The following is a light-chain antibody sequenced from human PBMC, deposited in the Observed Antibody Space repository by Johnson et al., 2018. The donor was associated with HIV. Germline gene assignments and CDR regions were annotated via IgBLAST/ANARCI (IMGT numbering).Light chain of an antibody. Sequence: QPVLTQPPSVSAAAGQKVTISCSGSSSNIGNNYVAWYQQVPGTAPKLLIYDNNRRPSGVPDRFSGSKSGTSATLGITGLQTGDEADSFCGTWDNSLWTAFFGTGTKVTLL. CDR2: DNN. CDR1: SSNIGNNY. CDR3: GTWDNSLWTAF. J-gene: IGLJ1*01. V-gene: IGLV1-51*01.